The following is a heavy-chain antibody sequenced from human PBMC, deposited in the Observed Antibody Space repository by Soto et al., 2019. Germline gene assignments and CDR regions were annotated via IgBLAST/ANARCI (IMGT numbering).Heavy chain of an antibody. CDR1: GFTFSGYA. Sequence: QVQLVESGGGVVQPGTSLRLSCAASGFTFSGYALHWVRQAPGKGLEWVAVISYDGSNKYYADSVKGRFTISRDNSKNTLYLKMNSLRAEDTVYYYCAKDLEMATMTSDYLGQLTLVTVSS. V-gene: IGHV3-30-3*01. CDR3: AKDLEMATMTSDY. D-gene: IGHD5-12*01. CDR2: ISYDGSNK. J-gene: IGHJ4*02.